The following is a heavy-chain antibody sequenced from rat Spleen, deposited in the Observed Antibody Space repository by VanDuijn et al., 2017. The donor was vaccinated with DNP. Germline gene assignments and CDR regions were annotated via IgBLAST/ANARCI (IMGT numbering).Heavy chain of an antibody. CDR3: TRQGLPMDHYAMDA. J-gene: IGHJ4*01. CDR1: GFPFSDYF. D-gene: IGHD1-12*02. V-gene: IGHV5-22*01. Sequence: EVRLMESGGGLVQPGRSLTLSCAASGFPFSDYFMAWVRQAPNKGLEWVATISYEGSSTYYGDSVKGRFTISRDNAKSSLFLQMNSLTSEDTATYYCTRQGLPMDHYAMDAWGQGTSVTVSS. CDR2: ISYEGSST.